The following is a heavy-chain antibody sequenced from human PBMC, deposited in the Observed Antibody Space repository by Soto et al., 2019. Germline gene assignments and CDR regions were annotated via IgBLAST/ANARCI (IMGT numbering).Heavy chain of an antibody. V-gene: IGHV1-69*08. Sequence: QVQLVQSGAEVKKPGSSVKVSCKASGGTFSSYTISWVRQAPGQGLEWMGRIIPILGIANYAQKFQGRVTXXAXNXXSTAYMELSSLRSEDTAVYYCARDRGVSGAGGFDYWGQGTLVTVSS. D-gene: IGHD3-10*01. CDR3: ARDRGVSGAGGFDY. J-gene: IGHJ4*02. CDR2: IIPILGIA. CDR1: GGTFSSYT.